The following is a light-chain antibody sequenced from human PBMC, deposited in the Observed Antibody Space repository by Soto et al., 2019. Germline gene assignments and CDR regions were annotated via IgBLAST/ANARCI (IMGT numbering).Light chain of an antibody. J-gene: IGKJ4*01. CDR1: QNVSIY. Sequence: EIVLTQSPGTLSLSPGERANLSCRASQNVSIYLAWYQQKPGQAPRLLISGASSRATGIPDRFSGSGSGTDFTLTISRLEPEDFAVYYCQQYGSSPGTFGGGTKVEIK. CDR2: GAS. CDR3: QQYGSSPGT. V-gene: IGKV3-20*01.